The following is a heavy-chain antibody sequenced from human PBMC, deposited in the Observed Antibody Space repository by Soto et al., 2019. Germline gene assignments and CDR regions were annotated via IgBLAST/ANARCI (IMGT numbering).Heavy chain of an antibody. CDR2: IYHTGTT. CDR1: CDSIIRIYH. D-gene: IGHD3-3*01. J-gene: IGHJ1*01. V-gene: IGHV4-38-2*01. CDR3: ARTDNVGYYQH. Sequence: PSETLSLTCSLSCDSIIRIYHWAWIRQPPGRGLEWIASIYHTGTTYYTPSLKSRVTISVDTSKNQFSLRLSSVTAADSAVYFCARTDNVGYYQHFGQGNLVTVSS.